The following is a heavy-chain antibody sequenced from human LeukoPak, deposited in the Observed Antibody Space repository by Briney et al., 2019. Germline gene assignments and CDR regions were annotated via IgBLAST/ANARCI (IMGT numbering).Heavy chain of an antibody. Sequence: GGSLRLSCAASGFTFSSSAMSWVRQAPGKGLEWVSAISNNGGYTYYAASVQGRFTISRDNSKSTLCLQMNSLRAEETAVYYCAKQLGYCSDGSCYFPYWGQGTLVTVSS. V-gene: IGHV3-23*01. CDR1: GFTFSSSA. CDR3: AKQLGYCSDGSCYFPY. CDR2: ISNNGGYT. J-gene: IGHJ4*02. D-gene: IGHD2-15*01.